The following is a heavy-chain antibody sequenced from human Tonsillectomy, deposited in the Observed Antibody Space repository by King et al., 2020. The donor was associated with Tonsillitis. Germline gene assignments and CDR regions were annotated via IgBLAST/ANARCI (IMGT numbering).Heavy chain of an antibody. CDR3: AKVKEDCSGGSCYFSYYYYGMDG. D-gene: IGHD2-15*01. J-gene: IGHJ6*02. V-gene: IGHV3-30*18. CDR2: ISYDGSNK. CDR1: GFTFSTYG. Sequence: QLVQSGGGVVQPGRSLRLSCAASGFTFSTYGMHWVRQAPGKGLEWVAVISYDGSNKYYADSVKGRFTISRDNSKNTLYLQMNSLRAEDTAVYYCAKVKEDCSGGSCYFSYYYYGMDGWGQGTTVTVS.